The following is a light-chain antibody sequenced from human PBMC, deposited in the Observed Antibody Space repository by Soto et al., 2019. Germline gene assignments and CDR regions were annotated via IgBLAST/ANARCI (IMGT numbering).Light chain of an antibody. V-gene: IGKV3-15*01. J-gene: IGKJ1*01. CDR2: GAS. CDR3: QPYNNWPRT. CDR1: QSVSSN. Sequence: EIVMTQSPATLSVSPGERATLSCRASQSVSSNLAWYQQKPGQAPRLLMYGASTRATGIPVRFSGSGSGTEFTLTISSLQSEDFAVYYCQPYNNWPRTFGQGTKVEIK.